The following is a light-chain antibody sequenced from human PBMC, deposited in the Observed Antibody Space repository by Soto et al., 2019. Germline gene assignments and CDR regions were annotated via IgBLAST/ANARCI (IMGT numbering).Light chain of an antibody. V-gene: IGLV1-44*01. Sequence: QSALTQPPSASGTPGQRVTISCSGSSSNIGSNSVSWYQQPPGTAPKLVMYSNNQWPSGVPDRFSGSKSGTSASLAISGLQSEDEADYYCAAWDGNLNGYVFGTGTKVTVL. CDR1: SSNIGSNS. CDR3: AAWDGNLNGYV. J-gene: IGLJ1*01. CDR2: SNN.